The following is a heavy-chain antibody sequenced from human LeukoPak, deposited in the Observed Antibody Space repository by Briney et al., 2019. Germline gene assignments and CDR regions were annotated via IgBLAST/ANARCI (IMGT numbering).Heavy chain of an antibody. CDR2: ISSSGSTI. Sequence: GGSLRLSCAASGFTVSDYYMSWIRQAPGKGLEWVSYISSSGSTIYYADPVKGRFTISRDNAKNSLYLQMNSLRAEDTAVYYCAREAAAADFDYWGQGTLVTVSS. V-gene: IGHV3-11*01. J-gene: IGHJ4*02. CDR3: AREAAAADFDY. D-gene: IGHD6-13*01. CDR1: GFTVSDYY.